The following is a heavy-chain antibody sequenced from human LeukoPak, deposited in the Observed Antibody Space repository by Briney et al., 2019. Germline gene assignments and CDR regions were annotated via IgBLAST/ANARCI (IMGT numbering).Heavy chain of an antibody. Sequence: SETLSPTCAVSGGSFSGYYWSWIRQPPGKGLEWIGEINHSGSTNYNPSLKSRVTISVDTSKNQFSLKLSSVPAADTAVYYCARGEIVVVPAASYYYHYMDVWGKGTTVTVSS. CDR1: GGSFSGYY. D-gene: IGHD2-2*01. CDR3: ARGEIVVVPAASYYYHYMDV. J-gene: IGHJ6*03. V-gene: IGHV4-34*01. CDR2: INHSGST.